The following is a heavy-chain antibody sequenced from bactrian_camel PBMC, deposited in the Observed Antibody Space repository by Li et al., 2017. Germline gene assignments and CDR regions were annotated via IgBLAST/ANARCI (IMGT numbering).Heavy chain of an antibody. V-gene: IGHV3S40*01. CDR1: GFTFSSYD. D-gene: IGHD5*01. J-gene: IGHJ7*01. Sequence: VQLVESGGGSMQPGGSLRLSCAASGFTFSSYDMSWVRQAPGKERKGIATINTCTRLTYYDQSVRDRITISQDSAKDTLCLRMNSLKPEDTAMYYCAADIRRGCLLYYYFGMDLLGKGTQVTVS. CDR2: INTCTRLT.